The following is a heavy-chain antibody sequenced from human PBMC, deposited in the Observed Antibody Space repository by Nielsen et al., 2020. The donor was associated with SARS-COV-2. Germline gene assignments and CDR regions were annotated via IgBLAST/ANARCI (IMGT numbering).Heavy chain of an antibody. V-gene: IGHV3-13*04. CDR2: IGTAGDT. D-gene: IGHD2/OR15-2a*01. CDR1: GFTFSSYD. CDR3: AKSMGNPYYYYGMDV. J-gene: IGHJ6*02. Sequence: GGSLRLSCAASGFTFSSYDMHWVRQATGKGLEWVSAIGTAGDTYYPGSVKGRFTISRENAKNSLYLQMNSLRAGDTAVYYCAKSMGNPYYYYGMDVWGQGTTVTVSS.